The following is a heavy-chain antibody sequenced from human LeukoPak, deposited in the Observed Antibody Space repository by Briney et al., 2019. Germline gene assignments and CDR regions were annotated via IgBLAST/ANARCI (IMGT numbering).Heavy chain of an antibody. CDR1: GYSISSGYY. CDR3: ARLFMGVATPSEPFGY. Sequence: PSETLSLTCSVSGYSISSGYYWGWIRQPPGKGLEWIGSIDHSGSTYYNPSLKSRVTISVDTSKNQFSLKLSSVTAADTAVYYCARLFMGVATPSEPFGYWGQGTLVTVSS. CDR2: IDHSGST. D-gene: IGHD5-12*01. J-gene: IGHJ4*02. V-gene: IGHV4-38-2*02.